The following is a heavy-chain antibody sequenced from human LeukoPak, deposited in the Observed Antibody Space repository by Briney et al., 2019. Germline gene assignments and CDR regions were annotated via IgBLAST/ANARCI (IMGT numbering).Heavy chain of an antibody. Sequence: SVKVSCKASGYTFSSYSISWVRQAPGQGLEWMGRIIPILGIANYAQKFQGRVTITADKSTSTAYMELSSLRSEDTAVYYCASSLGYCSSTSCYEGDLKYYYYGMDVWGQGTTVTVSS. J-gene: IGHJ6*02. D-gene: IGHD2-2*01. CDR1: GYTFSSYS. V-gene: IGHV1-69*02. CDR3: ASSLGYCSSTSCYEGDLKYYYYGMDV. CDR2: IIPILGIA.